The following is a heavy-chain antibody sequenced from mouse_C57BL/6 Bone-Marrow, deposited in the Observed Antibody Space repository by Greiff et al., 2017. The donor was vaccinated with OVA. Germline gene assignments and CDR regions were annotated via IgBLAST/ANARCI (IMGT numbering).Heavy chain of an antibody. V-gene: IGHV1-72*01. D-gene: IGHD1-1*01. CDR1: GYTFTSYW. CDR3: ARSPIYYYGSSYGNWYFDV. Sequence: VKLQESGAELVKPGASVKLSCKASGYTFTSYWMHWVKQRPGRGLEWIGRIDPNSGGTKYNEKFKSKATLTVDKPSSTAYMQLSSLTSEDSAVYYCARSPIYYYGSSYGNWYFDVWGTGTTVTVSS. J-gene: IGHJ1*03. CDR2: IDPNSGGT.